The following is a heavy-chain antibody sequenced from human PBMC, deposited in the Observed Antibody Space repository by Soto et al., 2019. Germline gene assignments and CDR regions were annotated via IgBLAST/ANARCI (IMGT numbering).Heavy chain of an antibody. CDR3: ARALGSVTGDAFDI. V-gene: IGHV4-59*01. J-gene: IGHJ3*02. D-gene: IGHD6-19*01. Sequence: QVQLLESGPGLVKPSETLSLTCTVSGGSINSYDWSWIRQPPGKGLEGVGYIFYSGSPNNNPSLKRRVTLSGDTSKNQFSLKLTSVTTADTAVYYCARALGSVTGDAFDILGQGTMVTGSS. CDR1: GGSINSYD. CDR2: IFYSGSP.